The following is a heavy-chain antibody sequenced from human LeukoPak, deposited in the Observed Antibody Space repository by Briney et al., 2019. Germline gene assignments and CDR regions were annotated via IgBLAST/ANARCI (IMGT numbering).Heavy chain of an antibody. V-gene: IGHV3-21*01. CDR3: ARGQVGATGFDY. D-gene: IGHD1-26*01. CDR1: GFTFSSYS. J-gene: IGHJ4*01. Sequence: VRSLRLSCAASGFTFSSYSMNWVRQAPGKGLECFSSISSSSSYIDYADSVTGRFTISRDNAKNSLYLQMNSLRAEDTAVYYCARGQVGATGFDYWGHGTLLTASS. CDR2: ISSSSSYI.